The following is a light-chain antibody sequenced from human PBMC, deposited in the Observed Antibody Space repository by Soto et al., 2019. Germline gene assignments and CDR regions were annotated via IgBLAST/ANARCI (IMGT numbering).Light chain of an antibody. V-gene: IGKV3D-15*01. Sequence: EVALTQSPCTLSLSPGARATLSFRASQTIANNYLTWYQQKPGQAPRVLIYDASIRATGIPDRISGSGSGTEFTLTISSLQSEDFAVYFCQQYNNWSPWTFGQGTKVDNK. J-gene: IGKJ1*01. CDR2: DAS. CDR3: QQYNNWSPWT. CDR1: QTIANN.